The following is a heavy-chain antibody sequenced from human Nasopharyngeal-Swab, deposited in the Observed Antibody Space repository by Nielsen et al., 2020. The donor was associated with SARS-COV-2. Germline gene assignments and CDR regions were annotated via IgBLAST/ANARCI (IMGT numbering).Heavy chain of an antibody. V-gene: IGHV3-23*01. CDR3: ATTPSGSGSSYSEEY. Sequence: GESLKISCAASGFTFSNYAMSWVRQAPGKGLEWVSTINNRGDDTYYADSVKGRFTISRDNSKNTLHLQMNSLRADDTAVYYCATTPSGSGSSYSEEYWGQGTLVTVSS. CDR1: GFTFSNYA. CDR2: INNRGDDT. J-gene: IGHJ4*02. D-gene: IGHD1-26*01.